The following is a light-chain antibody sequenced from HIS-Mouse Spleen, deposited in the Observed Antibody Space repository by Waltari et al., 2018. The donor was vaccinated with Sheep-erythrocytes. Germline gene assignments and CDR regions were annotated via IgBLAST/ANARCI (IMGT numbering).Light chain of an antibody. CDR2: AAS. J-gene: IGKJ2*01. CDR3: QQLNSYPYT. CDR1: QGISSY. Sequence: DIQLTQSPSFLSASVGDRVTITCGASQGISSYLAWYQQKPGKAPKLLIYAASTLQSGVPSRFSGSGSGTEFTLTISSLQPEDFETYYCQQLNSYPYTFGQGTKLEIK. V-gene: IGKV1-9*01.